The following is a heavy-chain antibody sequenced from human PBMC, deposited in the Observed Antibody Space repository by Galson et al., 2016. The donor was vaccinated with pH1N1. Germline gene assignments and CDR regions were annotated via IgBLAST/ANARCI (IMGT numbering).Heavy chain of an antibody. J-gene: IGHJ4*02. V-gene: IGHV3-23*01. Sequence: SLRLSCAASGFTFRRYAMSWVRQAPGKGLEWVSAVSGRGDSTYYADSVKGHFTISRDNSKNTLYLQMKSLRAEDTALYYCAKDLSSDYGDYGLDYWGQGTLVIVSS. D-gene: IGHD4-17*01. CDR2: VSGRGDST. CDR1: GFTFRRYA. CDR3: AKDLSSDYGDYGLDY.